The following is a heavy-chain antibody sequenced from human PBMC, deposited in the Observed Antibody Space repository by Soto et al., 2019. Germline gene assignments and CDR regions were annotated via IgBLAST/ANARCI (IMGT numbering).Heavy chain of an antibody. CDR3: ARGRERFDP. CDR2: IYYSGST. J-gene: IGHJ5*02. D-gene: IGHD1-26*01. CDR1: GGSISSYY. V-gene: IGHV4-59*01. Sequence: SETLSLTCTVSGGSISSYYWSWIRQPPGKGLEWIGYIYYSGSTNYNPSLKSRVTISVDTSRNQFSLKLSSVTAADTAVYYCARGRERFDPWGQGTLVTVSS.